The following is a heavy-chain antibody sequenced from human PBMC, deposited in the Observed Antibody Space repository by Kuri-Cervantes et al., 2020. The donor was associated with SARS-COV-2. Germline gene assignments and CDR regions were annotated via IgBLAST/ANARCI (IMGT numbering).Heavy chain of an antibody. Sequence: GSLRLSCTVSGGSISSYYWSWIRQPAGKGLEWIGRIYTSGSTNYNPSLKSRVTMSVDTSKNQFSLKLSSVTAADTAVYYCARGGGGQLDFDYWGQRTLVTVSS. CDR3: ARGGGGQLDFDY. CDR2: IYTSGST. D-gene: IGHD6-13*01. J-gene: IGHJ4*02. V-gene: IGHV4-4*07. CDR1: GGSISSYY.